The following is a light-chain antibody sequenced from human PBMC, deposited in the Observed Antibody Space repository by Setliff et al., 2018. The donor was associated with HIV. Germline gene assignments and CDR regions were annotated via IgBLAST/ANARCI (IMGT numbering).Light chain of an antibody. V-gene: IGLV2-23*02. CDR3: CSYAGSGTLELV. CDR1: STAVGSYNL. CDR2: EVN. J-gene: IGLJ2*01. Sequence: QSALTQPASVSGSPGQSITISCTGTSTAVGSYNLVSWYQQHPGKAPKLMIYEVNKRPSGVSSRFSGSKSGNTASLTISGLQPEDEADYYCCSYAGSGTLELVFGGGTQLTVL.